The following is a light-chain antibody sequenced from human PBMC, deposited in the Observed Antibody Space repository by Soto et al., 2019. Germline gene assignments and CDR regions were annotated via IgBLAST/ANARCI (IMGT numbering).Light chain of an antibody. CDR2: DVS. J-gene: IGLJ1*01. V-gene: IGLV2-14*01. Sequence: QSVLTQPASLSGSSGQSITISCTGTSSEVGGYNYVSWYQQHPGKAPKLMIYDVSNRPSGVSNRFSGSKSGNTASLSISGLQAEDEADYYCSSYTSSSTRVFGTGTKVTVL. CDR1: SSEVGGYNY. CDR3: SSYTSSSTRV.